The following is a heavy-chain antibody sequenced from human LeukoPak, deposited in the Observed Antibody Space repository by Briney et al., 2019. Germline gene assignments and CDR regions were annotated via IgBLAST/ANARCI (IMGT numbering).Heavy chain of an antibody. J-gene: IGHJ4*02. Sequence: GGSLRLSCAASGFTFSSYGKHWVRQAPGKGLEWVAVTSYDGSYKYYIDSVKGRFTISRDNSKNTLHLQMDSLRNEDTAVYYCAKEWGYQLLWDGFDYWGQGTLVTVSS. V-gene: IGHV3-30*18. CDR3: AKEWGYQLLWDGFDY. CDR2: TSYDGSYK. CDR1: GFTFSSYG. D-gene: IGHD2-2*01.